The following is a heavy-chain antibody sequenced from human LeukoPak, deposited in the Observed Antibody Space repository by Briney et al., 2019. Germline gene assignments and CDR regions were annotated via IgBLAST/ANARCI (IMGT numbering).Heavy chain of an antibody. D-gene: IGHD3-10*01. CDR1: GGTFSSYA. CDR2: IIPIFGTA. CDR3: ARDTITMVRGKSARSSPAFDI. Sequence: SVKVSCKVSGGTFSSYAISWVRQAPGQGLEWMGGIIPIFGTANYAQKFQGRVTITADESTSTAYMELSSLRSEDTAVYYCARDTITMVRGKSARSSPAFDIWGQGTMVTVSS. V-gene: IGHV1-69*13. J-gene: IGHJ3*02.